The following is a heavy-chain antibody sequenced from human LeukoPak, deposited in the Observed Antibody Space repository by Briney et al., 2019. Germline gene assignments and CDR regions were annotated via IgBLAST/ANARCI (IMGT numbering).Heavy chain of an antibody. D-gene: IGHD4-17*01. Sequence: ASVNVSCTASGYTFTSYDINWVRQATGQGLGWTGWMNPNRGNTGYAQTFQGRVTMTRNTSISTPYMALSSLRSEDTAVYYCARAYGEYGYPYSNYGMEVWGEGSTVTASS. V-gene: IGHV1-8*01. CDR3: ARAYGEYGYPYSNYGMEV. CDR1: GYTFTSYD. J-gene: IGHJ6*01. CDR2: MNPNRGNT.